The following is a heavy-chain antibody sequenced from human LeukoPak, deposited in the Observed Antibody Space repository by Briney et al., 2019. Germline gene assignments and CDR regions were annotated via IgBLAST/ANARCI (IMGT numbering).Heavy chain of an antibody. CDR3: ARAGPLYCTNGICYYLYYYYYMDV. D-gene: IGHD2-8*01. V-gene: IGHV4-4*07. J-gene: IGHJ6*03. CDR2: IYTSGST. CDR1: GGSISSYY. Sequence: PSETLSLTCTVSGGSISSYYWSWIRQPAGKGLEWIGRIYTSGSTNYNPSLKSRVTMSVDTSKNQFSLKLSSVTAADTAVYYCARAGPLYCTNGICYYLYYYYYMDVWGKGTTVTVSS.